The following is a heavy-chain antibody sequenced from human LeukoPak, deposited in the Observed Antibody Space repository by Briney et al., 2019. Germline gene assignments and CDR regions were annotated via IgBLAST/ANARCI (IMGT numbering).Heavy chain of an antibody. J-gene: IGHJ4*02. V-gene: IGHV3-73*01. CDR1: GFTISGSA. CDR3: IYALGYCSGGSCW. D-gene: IGHD2-15*01. Sequence: GGSLRLSCAASGFTISGSAMHWVRQASGKGLEWVGRIRSKPNSYATAYAASVKGRFTISRDDSKNTAYLQMNSLKAEDTAVYYCIYALGYCSGGSCWWGQGTLVTVSS. CDR2: IRSKPNSYAT.